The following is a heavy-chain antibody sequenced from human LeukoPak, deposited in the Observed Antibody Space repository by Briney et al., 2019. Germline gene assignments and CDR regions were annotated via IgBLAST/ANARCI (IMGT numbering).Heavy chain of an antibody. CDR3: ARASFGSGSLQFDY. Sequence: ASVKVSCKASGYTLTGYYMHWVRQAPGQGLEWMGWINPNSGGTNYAQKFQGRVTMTRDTSISTAYMELSRLRSDDTAVYYCARASFGSGSLQFDYWGQGTLVTVSS. CDR1: GYTLTGYY. J-gene: IGHJ4*02. D-gene: IGHD3-10*01. CDR2: INPNSGGT. V-gene: IGHV1-2*02.